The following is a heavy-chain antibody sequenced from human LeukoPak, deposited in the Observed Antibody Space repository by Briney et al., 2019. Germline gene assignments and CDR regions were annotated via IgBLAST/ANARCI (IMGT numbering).Heavy chain of an antibody. CDR1: GGTFSSYA. V-gene: IGHV1-69*01. CDR2: IIPIFGTA. J-gene: IGHJ3*02. Sequence: SVKVSCKASGGTFSSYAISWVRQAPGQGLEWMGGIIPIFGTANYAQKFQGRVTITADESTSTAYMELSSLRSEDTAVYYCARWFVVPAAGEGYAFDIWGQGTMVTVSA. CDR3: ARWFVVPAAGEGYAFDI. D-gene: IGHD2-2*01.